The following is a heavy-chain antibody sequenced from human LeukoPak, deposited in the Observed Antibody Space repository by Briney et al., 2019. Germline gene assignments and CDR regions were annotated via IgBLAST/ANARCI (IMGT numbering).Heavy chain of an antibody. V-gene: IGHV3-21*01. Sequence: GGSLTLSCVPSGFSFSSHSMNWVRQAPGTGLEWVSSIRSSRSYIYYAGSVTGRFTISRDNAKNSLYLQMNSLRAEDTAVYYCARFYGDYGSGYWGQGTLVTVSS. CDR1: GFSFSSHS. J-gene: IGHJ4*02. CDR2: IRSSRSYI. D-gene: IGHD4-17*01. CDR3: ARFYGDYGSGY.